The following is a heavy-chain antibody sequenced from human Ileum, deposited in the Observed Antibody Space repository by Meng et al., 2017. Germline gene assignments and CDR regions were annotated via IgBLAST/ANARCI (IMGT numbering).Heavy chain of an antibody. Sequence: GGSLRLSCAASGFTFSTHWMVWARQGPGKGLEWVANIKPDGSEGYYGGSVKGRFTISRDNAENSLYLQMNSLKVEDTAVYYCAREGRLLGAFDIWGQGTMVTVSS. D-gene: IGHD2/OR15-2a*01. V-gene: IGHV3-7*01. CDR1: GFTFSTHW. CDR2: IKPDGSEG. J-gene: IGHJ3*02. CDR3: AREGRLLGAFDI.